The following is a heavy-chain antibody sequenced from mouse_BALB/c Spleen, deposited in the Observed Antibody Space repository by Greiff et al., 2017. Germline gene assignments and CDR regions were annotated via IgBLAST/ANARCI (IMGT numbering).Heavy chain of an antibody. Sequence: QVQLQQPGAELVKPGASVKLSCKASGYTFTSYWMHWVKQRPGQGLEWIGEINPSYGRTNYNEKFKSKATLTVDKSSSTAYMQLSSLTSEDSAVYYCARLEDLRVRRVDYWGQGTSVTVSS. CDR1: GYTFTSYW. V-gene: IGHV1S81*02. D-gene: IGHD2-14*01. CDR2: INPSYGRT. J-gene: IGHJ4*01. CDR3: ARLEDLRVRRVDY.